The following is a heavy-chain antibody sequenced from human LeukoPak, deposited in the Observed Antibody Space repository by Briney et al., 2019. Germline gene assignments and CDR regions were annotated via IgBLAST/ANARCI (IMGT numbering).Heavy chain of an antibody. J-gene: IGHJ4*02. V-gene: IGHV1-18*01. D-gene: IGHD1-20*01. CDR3: ATDLKSSLITGTPLDF. CDR1: GYTFTSYG. Sequence: ASVKVSCKASGYTFTSYGISWVRQAPGQGLEWMGWISAYNGNTNYAQKLQGRVTMTTDTSTSTAYMELRSLRSEDTAVYYCATDLKSSLITGTPLDFWGQGTLVTVSS. CDR2: ISAYNGNT.